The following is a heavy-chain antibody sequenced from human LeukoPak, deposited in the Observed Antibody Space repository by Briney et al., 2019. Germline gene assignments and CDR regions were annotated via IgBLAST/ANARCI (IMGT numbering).Heavy chain of an antibody. Sequence: GGSLRLSCAASGFTFSHYYMSWVRQAPGKGLEWVSSLYSGGSTYYADSVKGRFTISRDTSKNTLYLQMNSLRAEDTAVFYCATWKYYYDSSGSYHGGYFDSWGQGALVTVSS. D-gene: IGHD3-22*01. CDR1: GFTFSHYY. J-gene: IGHJ4*02. V-gene: IGHV3-53*01. CDR2: LYSGGST. CDR3: ATWKYYYDSSGSYHGGYFDS.